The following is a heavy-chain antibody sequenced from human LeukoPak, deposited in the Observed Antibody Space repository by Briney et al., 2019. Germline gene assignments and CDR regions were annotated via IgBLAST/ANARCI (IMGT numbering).Heavy chain of an antibody. CDR1: GGSISSYY. Sequence: SETLSLTCTVSGGSISSYYWSWIRQPPGKGLEWIGYIYYSGSTNYNPSLKSRVTISVDTSKNQFSLKLSSVTAADTAVYYCARGSGSGSYSLLYYYYGMDVWGHGTTVTVSS. CDR3: ARGSGSGSYSLLYYYYGMDV. D-gene: IGHD1-26*01. V-gene: IGHV4-59*01. CDR2: IYYSGST. J-gene: IGHJ6*02.